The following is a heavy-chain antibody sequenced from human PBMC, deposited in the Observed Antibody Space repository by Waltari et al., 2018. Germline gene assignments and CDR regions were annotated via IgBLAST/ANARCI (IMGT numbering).Heavy chain of an antibody. CDR1: GYTFTSYG. J-gene: IGHJ5*02. V-gene: IGHV1-18*01. CDR2: TSAYSGNT. D-gene: IGHD2-2*01. Sequence: QVQLVQSGAEVKKPGASVKVSCKASGYTFTSYGISWVRQAPGPGLEWMGWTSAYSGNTNYAQKRQGRVTMTTDTSTSTAYMELRSLRSDDSAVYYCARAQRYVVAYNCFAPWGQGTLVTVAS. CDR3: ARAQRYVVAYNCFAP.